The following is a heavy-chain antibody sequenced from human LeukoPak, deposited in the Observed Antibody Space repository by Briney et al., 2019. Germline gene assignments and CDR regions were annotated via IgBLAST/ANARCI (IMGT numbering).Heavy chain of an antibody. J-gene: IGHJ6*02. CDR2: IIPVLNIT. CDR1: GGTFSSSA. D-gene: IGHD5-18*01. Sequence: SVKVSCKASGGTFSSSAITWVRQAPGQGLEWMGRIIPVLNITNHAQKFQGRVTITADTSTSTAYMELSSLRSEETAVYYCARDQGLTAPPPYGLDVWGQGTTVTVSS. CDR3: ARDQGLTAPPPYGLDV. V-gene: IGHV1-69*04.